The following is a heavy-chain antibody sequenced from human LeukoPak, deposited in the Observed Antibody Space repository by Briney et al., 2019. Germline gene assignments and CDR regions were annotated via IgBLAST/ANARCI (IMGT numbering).Heavy chain of an antibody. Sequence: GGSLRLSCAASGFTVSSNYMSWVRQAPGKGLEWVSVIYSGGSTYYADSVKGRFTISRDNSKDTLYLQMNGLRAEDTAVYYCAAAVIAAAEYDYWGQGTLVTVSS. D-gene: IGHD6-13*01. CDR3: AAAVIAAAEYDY. CDR2: IYSGGST. J-gene: IGHJ4*02. CDR1: GFTVSSNY. V-gene: IGHV3-53*01.